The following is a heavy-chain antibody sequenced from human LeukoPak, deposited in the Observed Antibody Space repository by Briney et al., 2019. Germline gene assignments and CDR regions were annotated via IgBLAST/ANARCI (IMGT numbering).Heavy chain of an antibody. CDR3: ARQTGVGLFILP. CDR2: IYYSGVT. CDR1: GDSISSSNYY. D-gene: IGHD3-3*01. J-gene: IGHJ4*02. Sequence: PSETLSLTCTVSGDSISSSNYYWGWIRQSPGKGLEWIGSIYYSGVTYYYPSLKGRVTISGDTSKNQSSLKLSSVTAADTAVYYCARQTGVGLFILPGGQGTLVTVSS. V-gene: IGHV4-39*01.